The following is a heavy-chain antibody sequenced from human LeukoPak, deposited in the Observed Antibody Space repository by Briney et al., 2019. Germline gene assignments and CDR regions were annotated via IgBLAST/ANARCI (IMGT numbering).Heavy chain of an antibody. Sequence: QPGGSLRLSCAASGLTISSYAMHWVRQAPGKGLEWVAVISYDGSNKYYADSVKGRFTISRDNSKNTLYLQMNSLRAEDTAVYYCARGPPYSGWLDYWGQGTLVTVSS. CDR1: GLTISSYA. V-gene: IGHV3-30*01. D-gene: IGHD5-12*01. J-gene: IGHJ4*02. CDR3: ARGPPYSGWLDY. CDR2: ISYDGSNK.